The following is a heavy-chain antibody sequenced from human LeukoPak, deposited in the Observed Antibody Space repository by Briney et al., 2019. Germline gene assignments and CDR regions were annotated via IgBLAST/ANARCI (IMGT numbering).Heavy chain of an antibody. CDR3: ARDKVRYCSSTSCYTSIYYYYGMDV. J-gene: IGHJ6*01. CDR1: GFSLSSYW. Sequence: GGSLRLSCAASGFSLSSYWMSWVRQAPGKGLEWVANIKQDGSEKYSVHSVKRRFTISRDNAKNSLYLQMNSLRAEDTAVYYCARDKVRYCSSTSCYTSIYYYYGMDVWGQGTTVTVSS. D-gene: IGHD2-2*01. CDR2: IKQDGSEK. V-gene: IGHV3-7*01.